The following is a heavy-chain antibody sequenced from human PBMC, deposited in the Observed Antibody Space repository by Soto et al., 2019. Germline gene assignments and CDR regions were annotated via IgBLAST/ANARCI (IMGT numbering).Heavy chain of an antibody. D-gene: IGHD2-2*01. CDR3: ARGEERVAMPSGY. Sequence: SESLSPTCTFAGFPLRSNDRRWILQPPENGLECIGYIYYSGSTNYNPALQTRVTLSVDTAQDLFSLKLSSVTAADSAVYYGARGEERVAMPSGYWGQGTLVNVPS. CDR1: GFPLRSND. V-gene: IGHV4-59*01. J-gene: IGHJ4*02. CDR2: IYYSGST.